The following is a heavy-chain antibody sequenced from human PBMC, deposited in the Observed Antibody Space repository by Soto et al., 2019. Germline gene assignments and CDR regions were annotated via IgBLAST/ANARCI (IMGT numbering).Heavy chain of an antibody. CDR2: IWYDGSEK. CDR3: ARWSNNKVVDP. CDR1: GFTFRNYG. V-gene: IGHV3-33*01. D-gene: IGHD1-1*01. J-gene: IGHJ5*02. Sequence: ESVGGVVQPGRSLRLSCEGSGFTFRNYGMHWIRQSPGKGLEWLAVIWYDGSEKYYADSVKGRFTISRDNSKNTLYLQMNSLKVEDTAIYYCARWSNNKVVDPWGQGTVVTVS.